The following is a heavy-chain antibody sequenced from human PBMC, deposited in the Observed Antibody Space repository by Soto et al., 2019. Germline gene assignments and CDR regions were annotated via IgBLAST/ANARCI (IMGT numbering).Heavy chain of an antibody. Sequence: EVQLVESGGGLVQPGGSLRLSCAGSGFTFSNYWMHWVRQAPGKGLEWVSRIDHDGPTDYADSVRGRFTISRDNAENTQYLQMNRLRPEDTAVYYCVRDSHGDYWGQGTLVTVSS. CDR1: GFTFSNYW. J-gene: IGHJ4*02. CDR3: VRDSHGDY. V-gene: IGHV3-74*01. CDR2: IDHDGPT.